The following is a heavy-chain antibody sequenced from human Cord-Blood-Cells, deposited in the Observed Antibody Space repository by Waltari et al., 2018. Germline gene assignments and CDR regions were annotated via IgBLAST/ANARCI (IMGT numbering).Heavy chain of an antibody. CDR3: ARGRRDIVVVPAAIWFDP. V-gene: IGHV4-34*01. CDR2: INHSAST. J-gene: IGHJ5*02. D-gene: IGHD2-2*01. CDR1: GGSFSGYY. Sequence: QVQLQQWGAGLLKPSETLSLTCAVDGGSFSGYYWSWIRQPPGKGLEWIGEINHSASTNYNPCVTSRGTISGGTSKNQFSLKLSSVTAADTAVYYWARGRRDIVVVPAAIWFDPWGQGTLVTVSS.